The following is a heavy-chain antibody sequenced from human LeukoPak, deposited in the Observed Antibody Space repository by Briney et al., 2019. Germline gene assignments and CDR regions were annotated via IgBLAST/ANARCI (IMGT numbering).Heavy chain of an antibody. Sequence: ASVKVSCKASGYTFTGYYTHWVRQAPGQGLEWMGWINPNSGGTNYAQKFQGRVTMTRDTSISTAYMELSRLRSDDTAVYYCARTYSSGAWFDPWGQGTLVTVSS. CDR3: ARTYSSGAWFDP. D-gene: IGHD6-25*01. V-gene: IGHV1-2*02. CDR1: GYTFTGYY. J-gene: IGHJ5*02. CDR2: INPNSGGT.